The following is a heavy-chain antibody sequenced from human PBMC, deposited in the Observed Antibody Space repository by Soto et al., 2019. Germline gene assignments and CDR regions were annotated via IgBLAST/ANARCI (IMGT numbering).Heavy chain of an antibody. Sequence: EVQLVESGGGLVKPGGSLRLSCAASGFTLSSYSMNWVRQAPGKGLEWVSSISSSSSSIYYADSVKGRFTISRDNAKNSLYLQMNSLRAEDTAVYYCAGYCSGGSCYSEADYWGQGTLVTVSS. V-gene: IGHV3-21*01. CDR3: AGYCSGGSCYSEADY. D-gene: IGHD2-15*01. CDR1: GFTLSSYS. J-gene: IGHJ4*02. CDR2: ISSSSSSI.